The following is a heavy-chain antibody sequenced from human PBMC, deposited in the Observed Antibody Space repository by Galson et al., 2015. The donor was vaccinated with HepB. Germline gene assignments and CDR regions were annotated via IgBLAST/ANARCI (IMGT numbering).Heavy chain of an antibody. Sequence: ETLSLTCTVSGYSISSGYYWGWIRQPPGKGLEWIGSIYHSGSTYYNPSLKSRVTISVDTSKNQFSLKLSSVTAADTAVYYCAATAPRSSGWYDRYFDLWGRGTLVTVSS. V-gene: IGHV4-38-2*02. CDR3: AATAPRSSGWYDRYFDL. CDR1: GYSISSGYY. CDR2: IYHSGST. J-gene: IGHJ2*01. D-gene: IGHD6-19*01.